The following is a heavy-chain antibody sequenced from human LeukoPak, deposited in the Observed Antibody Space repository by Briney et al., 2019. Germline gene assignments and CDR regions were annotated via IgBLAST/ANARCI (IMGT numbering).Heavy chain of an antibody. CDR2: IYYTESG. J-gene: IGHJ4*02. V-gene: IGHV4-39*01. CDR3: ARRKALEDYYDSSGYYPFDY. Sequence: SETLSLTCTVSGGSISSSSYYWGWVRQPQPPGKGLEWIGSIYYTESGYYNPSLKSRVTISVDTSKNQFYLKLSSVTAADTAVYYCARRKALEDYYDSSGYYPFDYWGQGSLVTVSS. D-gene: IGHD3-22*01. CDR1: GGSISSSSYY.